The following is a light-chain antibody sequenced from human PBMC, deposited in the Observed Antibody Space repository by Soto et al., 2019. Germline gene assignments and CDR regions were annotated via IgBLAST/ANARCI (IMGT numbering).Light chain of an antibody. J-gene: IGLJ1*01. CDR3: SSYTSSSTYV. V-gene: IGLV2-14*01. Sequence: QSALTQPASVSGSPGQSITISWSGTSSDVGGYNYVSWYQQHPGKPPKLMIYEVSNRPSGVSNRFSGSKSGNTASLTISGLQAEDEADYYCSSYTSSSTYVFGTGTKVTVL. CDR2: EVS. CDR1: SSDVGGYNY.